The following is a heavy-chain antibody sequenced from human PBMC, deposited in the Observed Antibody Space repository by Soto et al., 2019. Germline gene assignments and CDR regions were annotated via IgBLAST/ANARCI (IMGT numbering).Heavy chain of an antibody. V-gene: IGHV4-59*06. CDR1: ITNIYY. D-gene: IGHD2-2*02. J-gene: IGHJ5*02. Sequence: PSETLSLTCAVSITNIYYFGWIRQPPGKGLEWIGYIYYSGSTYYNPSLKSRVTISVDTSKNQFSLKLSSVTAADTAVYYCARDVVVPAAIRSNWFDPWGQGTLVTVSS. CDR3: ARDVVVPAAIRSNWFDP. CDR2: IYYSGST.